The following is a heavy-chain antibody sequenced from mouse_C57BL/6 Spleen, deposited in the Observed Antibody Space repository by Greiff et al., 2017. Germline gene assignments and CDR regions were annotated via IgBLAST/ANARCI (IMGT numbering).Heavy chain of an antibody. CDR1: GFTFSSYA. CDR3: AREAHYGSSLFAY. V-gene: IGHV5-4*01. CDR2: ISDGGSYT. D-gene: IGHD1-1*01. Sequence: DVHLVESGGGLVKPGGSLKLSCAASGFTFSSYAMSWVRQTPEKRLEWVATISDGGSYTYYPDNVKGRFPISRDNTKNNLYLQMSHLKSEDTAMDYGAREAHYGSSLFAYWGQGTLVTVSA. J-gene: IGHJ3*01.